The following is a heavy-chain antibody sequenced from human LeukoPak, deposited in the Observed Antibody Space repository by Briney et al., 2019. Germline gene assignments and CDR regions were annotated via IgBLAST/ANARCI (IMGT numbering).Heavy chain of an antibody. J-gene: IGHJ4*02. CDR2: MNPNSGNT. Sequence: GASVKVSCKASGYIFTNYDINWVRQATGQGLEWMGWMNPNSGNTGYAQEFQGRITMTRDTSISTAYMELSGLTSEDTAIYYCAKSKVGATTLPIDFWGPGTLVTVSS. V-gene: IGHV1-8*01. CDR1: GYIFTNYD. CDR3: AKSKVGATTLPIDF. D-gene: IGHD1-26*01.